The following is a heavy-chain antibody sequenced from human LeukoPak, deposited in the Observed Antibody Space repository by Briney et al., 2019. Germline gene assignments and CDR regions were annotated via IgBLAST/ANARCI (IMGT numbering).Heavy chain of an antibody. D-gene: IGHD6-13*01. CDR1: GYTFTSYG. J-gene: IGHJ4*02. CDR2: ISAYNGNT. CDR3: AKGNEFPGYSSSWYWGGNFDY. Sequence: EASVKVSCKASGYTFTSYGISWVRQAPGQGLEWMGWISAYNGNTNYAQNLQGRVTMTTDTSTSTAYMELRSLRSDDTAVYYCAKGNEFPGYSSSWYWGGNFDYWGQGTLVTVSS. V-gene: IGHV1-18*01.